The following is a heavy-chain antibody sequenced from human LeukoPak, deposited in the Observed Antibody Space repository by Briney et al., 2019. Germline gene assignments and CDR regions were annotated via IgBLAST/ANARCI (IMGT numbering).Heavy chain of an antibody. CDR2: INPSGGST. Sequence: ASVKVSCKASGYTFTSYYMHWVRQAPGQGLEWMGIINPSGGSTSYAQKLQGRVTMTTDTSTSTAYMELRSLRSDDTAVYYCARSDGYEPAGKDYWGQGTLVTVSS. CDR3: ARSDGYEPAGKDY. CDR1: GYTFTSYY. J-gene: IGHJ4*02. D-gene: IGHD5-12*01. V-gene: IGHV1-46*01.